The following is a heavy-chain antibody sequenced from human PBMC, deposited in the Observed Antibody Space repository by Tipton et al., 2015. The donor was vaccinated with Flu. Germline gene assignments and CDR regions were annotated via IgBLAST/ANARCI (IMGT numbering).Heavy chain of an antibody. CDR1: GGSITPYY. V-gene: IGHV4-4*07. CDR3: AKVTYFNFWGGYAFDI. CDR2: IYSTGTT. D-gene: IGHD3-3*01. Sequence: TLSLTCTVSGGSITPYYWSWIRQSAGQGLEWIGRIYSTGTTNYNPALKSRVSMSVGTSNNQFSLEIISVTAADTAVYYCAKVTYFNFWGGYAFDIWGQGIKVTVSS. J-gene: IGHJ3*02.